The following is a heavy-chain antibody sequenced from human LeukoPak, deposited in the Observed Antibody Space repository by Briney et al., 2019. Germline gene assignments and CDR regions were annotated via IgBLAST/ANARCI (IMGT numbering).Heavy chain of an antibody. CDR2: IKSKTDGGTT. CDR1: GFTFSNAW. Sequence: GGSLRLSRAASGFTFSNAWMSWVRQAPGKGLEWVGRIKSKTDGGTTDYAAPVKGRFTISRDDSKNTLYLQMNSLKTEDTAVYYCTTEATVYSGYDFVYWGQGTLVTVSS. CDR3: TTEATVYSGYDFVY. J-gene: IGHJ4*02. V-gene: IGHV3-15*01. D-gene: IGHD5-12*01.